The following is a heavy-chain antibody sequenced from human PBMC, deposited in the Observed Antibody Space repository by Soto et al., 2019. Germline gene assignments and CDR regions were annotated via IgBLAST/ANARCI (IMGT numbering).Heavy chain of an antibody. CDR2: INPNSGGT. J-gene: IGHJ4*02. CDR3: AKSRIRWAASLHS. V-gene: IGHV1-2*02. D-gene: IGHD6-25*01. Sequence: QEKLVQSGAEVKRPGASVKVSCKASGYTFIDYYLFWVRQAPGQGLEWGAWINPNSGGTTYSQKFEGRVTMTQDTSIDTVYLELTGLQSDDTAVYFCAKSRIRWAASLHSWGQGTLVTVSS. CDR1: GYTFIDYY.